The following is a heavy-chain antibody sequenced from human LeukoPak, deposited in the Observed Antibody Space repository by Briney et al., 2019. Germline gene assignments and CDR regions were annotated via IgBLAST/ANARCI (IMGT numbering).Heavy chain of an antibody. CDR2: IRSKANSYAT. V-gene: IGHV3-73*01. D-gene: IGHD3-9*01. CDR1: GFTFSSYW. Sequence: GGSLRLSCAASGFTFSSYWMSWVRQASGKGLEWVGRIRSKANSYATAYAASVKGRFTISRDDSKNTAYLQMNSLKTEDTAVYYCTVPDYDILTGYRFDPWGQGTLVTVPS. J-gene: IGHJ5*02. CDR3: TVPDYDILTGYRFDP.